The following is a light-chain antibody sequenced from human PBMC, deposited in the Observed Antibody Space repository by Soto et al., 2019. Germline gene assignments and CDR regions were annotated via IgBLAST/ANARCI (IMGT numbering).Light chain of an antibody. CDR3: QHLCGYPLV. CDR2: AAS. CDR1: QGISSS. J-gene: IGKJ5*01. Sequence: DLQLTQSPSCLSASVGDRVTITCRASQGISSSLAWYQQKPGMAPKLLIYAASPLQPGVPSRFSGSGSRTEFTLTISSLQPEDFATYYCQHLCGYPLVFGQGTRLDI. V-gene: IGKV1-9*01.